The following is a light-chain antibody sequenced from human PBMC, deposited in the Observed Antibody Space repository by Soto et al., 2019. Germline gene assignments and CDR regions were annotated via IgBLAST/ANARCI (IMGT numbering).Light chain of an antibody. CDR1: QSVSSSY. Sequence: EIVLTQSPVTLSLSPGERATLSCRASQSVSSSYLAWYQQKPGQTPRLLIYDTSIRATGVPARFSGSRSGAEFTLTISSLQSEDFAVYYCQHYVTWPLTFGGGTKVDIK. V-gene: IGKV3-15*01. CDR3: QHYVTWPLT. J-gene: IGKJ4*01. CDR2: DTS.